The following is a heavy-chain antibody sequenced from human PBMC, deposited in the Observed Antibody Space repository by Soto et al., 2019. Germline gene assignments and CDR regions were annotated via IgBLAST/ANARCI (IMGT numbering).Heavy chain of an antibody. Sequence: GGSLRLSCAASGFTFSSYGMHWVRQAPGKGLEWVAVIWYDENNKYYTDSVKGRFTISRDNSKNTLYLHMNSLRAEDTAVYYCARNAVAGTYYYYGMDVWGQGTTVTVSS. CDR1: GFTFSSYG. CDR2: IWYDENNK. J-gene: IGHJ6*02. CDR3: ARNAVAGTYYYYGMDV. D-gene: IGHD6-19*01. V-gene: IGHV3-33*01.